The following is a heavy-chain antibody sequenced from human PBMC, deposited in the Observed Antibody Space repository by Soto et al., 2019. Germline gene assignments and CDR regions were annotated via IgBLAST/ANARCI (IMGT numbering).Heavy chain of an antibody. CDR3: TRRIQLWS. CDR2: IILLCGTP. D-gene: IGHD5-18*01. Sequence: QVQLVQSGAEVKKPGSSVKVSCKASGGTFSYYALTWVRQAPGQGLEWMGRIILLCGTPNYAQKFQGRVTITADKSTTTVYMELSGLRSEDTAVYYCTRRIQLWSWGQGTLVTVSS. J-gene: IGHJ5*02. V-gene: IGHV1-69*06. CDR1: GGTFSYYA.